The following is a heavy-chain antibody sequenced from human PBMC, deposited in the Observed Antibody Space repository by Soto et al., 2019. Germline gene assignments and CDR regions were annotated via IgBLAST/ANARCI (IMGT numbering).Heavy chain of an antibody. CDR2: IIPIFGTA. CDR3: ARESRYCSGGSCYFLPGIDY. D-gene: IGHD2-15*01. CDR1: GGTFSSYA. V-gene: IGHV1-69*12. Sequence: QVQLVQSGAEVKKPGSSVKVSCKASGGTFSSYAISWVRQAPGQGLERMGGIIPIFGTANYAQKFQGRVTITADESTSTGYMELSSLRSEDTAVYYCARESRYCSGGSCYFLPGIDYWGQGTLVTVSS. J-gene: IGHJ4*02.